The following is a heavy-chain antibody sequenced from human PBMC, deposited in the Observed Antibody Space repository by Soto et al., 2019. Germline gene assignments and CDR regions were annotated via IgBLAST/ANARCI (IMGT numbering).Heavy chain of an antibody. V-gene: IGHV3-33*01. D-gene: IGHD3-9*01. Sequence: QVQLVESGGGVVQPGRSLRLSCAASGFTFSSYGMHWVRQAPGKGLEWVAVIWYDGSNKYYADSVKGRFTISRDNSKNSLYLQMHSLRAEDTAVYYCARDAVLRYFDWLSPYDYYFDYWGQGTLVTVSS. J-gene: IGHJ4*02. CDR2: IWYDGSNK. CDR3: ARDAVLRYFDWLSPYDYYFDY. CDR1: GFTFSSYG.